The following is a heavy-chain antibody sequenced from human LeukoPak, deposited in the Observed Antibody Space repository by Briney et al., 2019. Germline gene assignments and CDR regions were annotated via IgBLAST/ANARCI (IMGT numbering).Heavy chain of an antibody. CDR1: GFTFSSYS. CDR3: ARDLTTFGDDY. Sequence: GGSLRLSCAASGFTFSSYSMNWVRQAPGKGLEWVSYISSSSSTTYYADSVKGRFTISRDNAKNSLYLQMNSLRAEDTAVYYCARDLTTFGDDYWGQGTLVTVSS. J-gene: IGHJ4*02. V-gene: IGHV3-48*01. CDR2: ISSSSSTT. D-gene: IGHD3-10*02.